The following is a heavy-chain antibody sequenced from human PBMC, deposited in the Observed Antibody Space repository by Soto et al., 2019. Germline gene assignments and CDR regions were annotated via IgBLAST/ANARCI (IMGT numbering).Heavy chain of an antibody. CDR3: AKDSRVYAVGYGMDV. J-gene: IGHJ6*02. CDR1: GFTFSTYG. D-gene: IGHD2-8*01. V-gene: IGHV3-30*18. CDR2: ISYDGSHK. Sequence: QPWGSLRLSCAASGFTFSTYGIYLFRHSPFKGLEWVTFISYDGSHKYYADSVKGRFSISRDDSKNTLYLQMNSLRAEDTAVYYCAKDSRVYAVGYGMDVWGQGTTVTVSS.